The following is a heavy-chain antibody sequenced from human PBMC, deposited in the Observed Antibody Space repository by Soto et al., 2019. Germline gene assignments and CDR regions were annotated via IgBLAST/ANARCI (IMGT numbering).Heavy chain of an antibody. V-gene: IGHV4-34*01. J-gene: IGHJ6*02. CDR2: INHSGST. CDR1: GGSFSGYY. Sequence: QVQLQQWGAGLLKPSETLSLTCAVYGGSFSGYYWSWIRQPPGKGLEWIGEINHSGSTNYNPSLKSRVTISVDTSKNQFSLKLSSVTDADTAVYYCARGPSIVVVPAAIRVYYYYYGMDVWGQGTTVTVSS. D-gene: IGHD2-2*01. CDR3: ARGPSIVVVPAAIRVYYYYYGMDV.